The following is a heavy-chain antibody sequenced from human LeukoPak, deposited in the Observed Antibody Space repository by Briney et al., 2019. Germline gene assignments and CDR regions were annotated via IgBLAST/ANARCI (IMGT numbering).Heavy chain of an antibody. J-gene: IGHJ5*02. CDR3: ARDNFWSGYNWFDP. V-gene: IGHV1-8*01. D-gene: IGHD3-3*01. CDR2: MKPNSGNT. Sequence: ASVKVSCKASGYTFTNYDINWVRQASGQGLEWMGYMKPNSGNTGYAQKFQGRVTITADESTSTAYMELSSLRSEDTAVYYCARDNFWSGYNWFDPWGQGTLVTVSS. CDR1: GYTFTNYD.